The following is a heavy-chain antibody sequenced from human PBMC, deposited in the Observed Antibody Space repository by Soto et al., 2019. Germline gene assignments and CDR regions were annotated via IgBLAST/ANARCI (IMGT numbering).Heavy chain of an antibody. CDR2: IYHSGST. CDR1: GGSISSGNW. V-gene: IGHV4-4*02. D-gene: IGHD3-22*01. CDR3: ARDKGYYYDSSSAFDI. J-gene: IGHJ3*02. Sequence: SETLSLTCAVSGGSISSGNWCSWVRQPPGKGLEWIGEIYHSGSTNYNPSLKSRVTISVDKSKNQFSLKLSSVTAADTAVYYCARDKGYYYDSSSAFDIWGQGTMVTVSS.